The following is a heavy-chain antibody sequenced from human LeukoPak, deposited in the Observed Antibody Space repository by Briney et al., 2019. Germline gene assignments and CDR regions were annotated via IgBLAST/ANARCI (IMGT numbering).Heavy chain of an antibody. J-gene: IGHJ4*02. CDR3: AKDCDASFWSGCYFDY. CDR1: GFTFSSYA. V-gene: IGHV3-23*01. D-gene: IGHD3-3*01. Sequence: PGGSLRLSCAASGFTFSSYAMSWVRQAPGKGLEWVSAISGSGGSTYYADSVKGRFTISRDNSKNTLYLQMNSLRAEDTAVYYCAKDCDASFWSGCYFDYWGQGTLVTVSS. CDR2: ISGSGGST.